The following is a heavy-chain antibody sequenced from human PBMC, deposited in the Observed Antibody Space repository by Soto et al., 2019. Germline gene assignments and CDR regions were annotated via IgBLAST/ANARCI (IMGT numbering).Heavy chain of an antibody. CDR2: ISSSGAFT. D-gene: IGHD3-10*01. Sequence: GGSLRLSCAVSGFTFNSNDMTWVRPAPGKGLEWVSTISSSGAFTYHADSVRGRLTISRDNTKNTVYLQMNSLRAEDTAVYYCVKHQVSLVRGISPFDYWGQGALVTVSS. V-gene: IGHV3-23*01. CDR1: GFTFNSND. CDR3: VKHQVSLVRGISPFDY. J-gene: IGHJ4*02.